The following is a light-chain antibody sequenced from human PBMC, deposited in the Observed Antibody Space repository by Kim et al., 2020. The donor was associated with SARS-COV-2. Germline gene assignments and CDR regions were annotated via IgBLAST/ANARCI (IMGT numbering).Light chain of an antibody. CDR2: DVS. CDR1: SSDVGYYEY. Sequence: HSITISDTGPSSDVGYYEYVSWYQQHPGKAPKVMIYDVSNRPSGVSNRFSGSKSGNTASLTISGLQIEDEADYYCSSYTTTTTLVFSGVTQLTVL. J-gene: IGLJ2*01. V-gene: IGLV2-14*03. CDR3: SSYTTTTTLV.